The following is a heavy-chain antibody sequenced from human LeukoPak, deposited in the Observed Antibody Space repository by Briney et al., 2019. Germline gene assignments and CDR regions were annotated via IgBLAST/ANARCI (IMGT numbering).Heavy chain of an antibody. CDR3: ARHGDGDYDWFDP. Sequence: KPAESLRLSCAASGFTFSDYYMSWIRKAPGKGLELVSYISSSGSTIYYADSVKDRFTITRDNPKNSLYLHMNSLRAEDTAVYYCARHGDGDYDWFDPWGQGTLVTVSS. V-gene: IGHV3-11*01. CDR1: GFTFSDYY. D-gene: IGHD4-17*01. CDR2: ISSSGSTI. J-gene: IGHJ5*02.